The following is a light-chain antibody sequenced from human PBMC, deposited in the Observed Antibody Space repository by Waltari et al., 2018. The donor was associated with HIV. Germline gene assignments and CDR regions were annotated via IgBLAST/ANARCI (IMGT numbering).Light chain of an antibody. Sequence: QSVLTPPPSASGPPGQMVTIPCSGSSSNIGSNTVNWYQQLPGTAPKLLIYSNNQRPSGVPDRFSGSKSGTSASLAISGLQSEDEADYYCAAWDDSLNGWVFGGGTKLTVL. J-gene: IGLJ3*02. CDR2: SNN. V-gene: IGLV1-44*01. CDR1: SSNIGSNT. CDR3: AAWDDSLNGWV.